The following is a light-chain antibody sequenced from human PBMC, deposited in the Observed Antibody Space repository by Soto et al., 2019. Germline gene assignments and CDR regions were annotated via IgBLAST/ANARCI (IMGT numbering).Light chain of an antibody. Sequence: QSVLTQPPSVSGAPGQRVTISCTGSSSKIEAGYDVHWYQQLPGTAPKLLIYGNSNRPSGVPDRFSGSKSGTSASLAITGLQAEDEADYYCQSYDSSLSAPVFGTGTKLTVL. CDR2: GNS. CDR1: SSKIEAGYD. J-gene: IGLJ1*01. CDR3: QSYDSSLSAPV. V-gene: IGLV1-40*01.